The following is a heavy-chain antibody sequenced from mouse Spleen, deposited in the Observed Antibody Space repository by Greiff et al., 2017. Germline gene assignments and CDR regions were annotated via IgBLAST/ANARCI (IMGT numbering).Heavy chain of an antibody. Sequence: QVQLKESGAELARPGASVKLSCKASGYTFTSYGISWVKQRPGQGLEWIGEIYPRSGNTYYNEKFKGKATLTADKSSSTAYMELRSLTSEDSAVYFCARGGYYYGSSYYFDYWGQGTTLTVSS. CDR3: ARGGYYYGSSYYFDY. V-gene: IGHV1-81*01. CDR2: IYPRSGNT. CDR1: GYTFTSYG. D-gene: IGHD1-1*01. J-gene: IGHJ2*01.